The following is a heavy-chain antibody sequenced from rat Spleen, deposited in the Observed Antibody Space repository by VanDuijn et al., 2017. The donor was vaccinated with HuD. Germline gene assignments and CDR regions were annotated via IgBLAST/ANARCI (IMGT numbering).Heavy chain of an antibody. CDR1: GHSISSSYR. CDR3: ARQDNYVGFAY. J-gene: IGHJ3*01. Sequence: EVQLQESGPGLVKPSQSLSLTCSVTGHSISSSYRWNWIRKIPGNRLEWMGYINSAGSTNYNPSLKARISITRDLSKNQFFLQLNSVSTEDTAIYYCARQDNYVGFAYWGQGTLVTVSS. CDR2: INSAGST. D-gene: IGHD1-10*01. V-gene: IGHV3-3*01.